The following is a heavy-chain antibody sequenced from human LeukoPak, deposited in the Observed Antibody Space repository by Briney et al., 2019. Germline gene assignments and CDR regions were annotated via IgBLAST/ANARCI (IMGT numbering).Heavy chain of an antibody. V-gene: IGHV3-30*02. Sequence: GGSLRLSCAASGFAFSRHGIHWVRQAPGKGLEWVAFTLYDGSKQFYADSVKGRFTISRDNAKNTLYLQIDSLRPEDTGVYYCAKDSRSSDFYYYYMDVWSTGTTVTVSS. D-gene: IGHD6-6*01. J-gene: IGHJ6*03. CDR3: AKDSRSSDFYYYYMDV. CDR1: GFAFSRHG. CDR2: TLYDGSKQ.